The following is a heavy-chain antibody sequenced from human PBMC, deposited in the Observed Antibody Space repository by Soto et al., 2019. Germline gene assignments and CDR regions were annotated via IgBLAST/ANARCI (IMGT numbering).Heavy chain of an antibody. CDR1: GFTFSSYA. J-gene: IGHJ4*02. CDR2: ISGSGGST. Sequence: AGGSLRLSCAASGFTFSSYAMSWVRQAPGKGLEWVSAISGSGGSTYYADSVKGRFTISRDNSKNTLYLQMNSLRAEDTAVYYCAKKFFDQLRFPFFDYWGQGTLVTVSS. D-gene: IGHD3-3*01. V-gene: IGHV3-23*01. CDR3: AKKFFDQLRFPFFDY.